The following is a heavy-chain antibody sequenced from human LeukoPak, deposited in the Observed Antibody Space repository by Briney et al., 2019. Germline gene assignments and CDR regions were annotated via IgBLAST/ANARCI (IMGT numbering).Heavy chain of an antibody. J-gene: IGHJ4*02. D-gene: IGHD3-3*01. V-gene: IGHV3-30*03. Sequence: GGSLRLSCVASGRTFSRHGKDWVRQAPGKGLEWVAVIADDGGVKQYADSVKGRFTVSRDNSKSTLYLQMNGLRVEDTAIYYCAREATWGEWYFDHWGQGTPVTVSS. CDR1: GRTFSRHG. CDR3: AREATWGEWYFDH. CDR2: IADDGGVK.